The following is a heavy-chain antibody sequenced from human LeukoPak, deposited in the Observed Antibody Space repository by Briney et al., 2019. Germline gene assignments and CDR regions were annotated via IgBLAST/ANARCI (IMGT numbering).Heavy chain of an antibody. CDR2: IKSKTDGGTT. CDR3: TTDAMVRRSWAVDY. D-gene: IGHD3-10*01. J-gene: IGHJ4*02. Sequence: GGSLRLSCAASGFTFSNYAMSWVRQAPGKGLEWVGRIKSKTDGGTTDYAAPVKGRFTISRDDSKNTLYLQMNSLKTEDTAVYYCTTDAMVRRSWAVDYWGQGTLVTVSS. V-gene: IGHV3-15*01. CDR1: GFTFSNYA.